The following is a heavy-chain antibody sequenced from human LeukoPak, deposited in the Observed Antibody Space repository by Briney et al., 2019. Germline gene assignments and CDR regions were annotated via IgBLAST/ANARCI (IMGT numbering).Heavy chain of an antibody. CDR3: AKDSFTGYSSSWCPDY. Sequence: ASVKVSCKASGYTFTSYGISWVRQAPGQGLEWMGWISAYNGNTNYAQKLQGGVTMTRDTSISTAYMELSGLTSDDTAVYYCAKDSFTGYSSSWCPDYWGQGTLVTVSS. D-gene: IGHD6-13*01. CDR2: ISAYNGNT. V-gene: IGHV1-18*01. J-gene: IGHJ4*02. CDR1: GYTFTSYG.